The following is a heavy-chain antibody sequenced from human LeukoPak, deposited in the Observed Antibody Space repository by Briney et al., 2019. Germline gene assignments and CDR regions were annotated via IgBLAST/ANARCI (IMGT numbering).Heavy chain of an antibody. D-gene: IGHD6-19*01. J-gene: IGHJ4*02. V-gene: IGHV1-24*01. CDR3: VTGGPWGIPVPGGGPLHY. CDR1: GYTLTDLS. Sequence: AAVTVSFKVSGYTLTDLSMHWVRQAPGKGVGWGGGVDLEEGRRMYSQRFEDRGNVTEDTSTDTAYMELSSLRAEDTAVLYCVTGGPWGIPVPGGGPLHYWGQGTLVTVSS. CDR2: VDLEEGRR.